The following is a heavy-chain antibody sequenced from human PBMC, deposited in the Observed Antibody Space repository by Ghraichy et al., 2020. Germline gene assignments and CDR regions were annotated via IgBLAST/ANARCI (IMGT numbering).Heavy chain of an antibody. Sequence: ASVKVSCKASGYTFTGYYMHWVRQAPGQGLEWMGWINPNSGGTNYAQKFQGRVTMTRDTSISTAYMELSRLRSDDTAVYYCARDSGCGGSCPTDPWGQGTLVTVSS. CDR2: INPNSGGT. V-gene: IGHV1-2*02. CDR3: ARDSGCGGSCPTDP. J-gene: IGHJ5*02. D-gene: IGHD2-15*01. CDR1: GYTFTGYY.